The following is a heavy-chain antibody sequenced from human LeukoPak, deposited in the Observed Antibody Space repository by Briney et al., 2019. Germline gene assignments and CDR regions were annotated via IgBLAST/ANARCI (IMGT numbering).Heavy chain of an antibody. D-gene: IGHD3-10*01. CDR2: ISGSGGST. J-gene: IGHJ4*02. V-gene: IGHV3-23*01. Sequence: PGGSLRLSCAASGFTFSSYAMSWVRQAPGKGLEWVSAISGSGGSTYYADSVKGRFTISRDNSKNTLYLQMNSLRAEDTAVYYCAKVSGWGSGSYYQDYWGQGTLVTVSS. CDR3: AKVSGWGSGSYYQDY. CDR1: GFTFSSYA.